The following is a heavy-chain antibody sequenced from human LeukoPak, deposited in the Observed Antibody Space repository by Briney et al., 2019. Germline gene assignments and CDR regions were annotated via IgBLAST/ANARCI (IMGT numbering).Heavy chain of an antibody. CDR2: IYHSGLI. V-gene: IGHV4-38-2*02. CDR3: ARRYSGSYVHDAFDI. CDR1: GYSISSGYY. Sequence: SETLSLTCNVSGYSISSGYYWGWIRQPPGKGLEWIANIYHSGLIYYNPSLKSRITISMDTSKNQFSLKLSSVTAADTAVYYCARRYSGSYVHDAFDIWGQGTMVTVSS. D-gene: IGHD1-26*01. J-gene: IGHJ3*02.